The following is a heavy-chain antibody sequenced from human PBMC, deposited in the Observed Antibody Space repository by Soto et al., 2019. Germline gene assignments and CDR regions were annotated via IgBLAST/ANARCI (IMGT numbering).Heavy chain of an antibody. D-gene: IGHD3-3*01. CDR3: ARDTYDFWSGSKYYFDY. J-gene: IGHJ4*02. CDR1: GFTFSDYY. V-gene: IGHV3-11*06. Sequence: PGGSLRLSCAASGFTFSDYYMSWIRQAPGKGLEWVSYISSSSSYTNYADSVKGRFTISRDNAKNSPYLQMNSLRAEDTAVYYCARDTYDFWSGSKYYFDYWGQGTLVTVSS. CDR2: ISSSSSYT.